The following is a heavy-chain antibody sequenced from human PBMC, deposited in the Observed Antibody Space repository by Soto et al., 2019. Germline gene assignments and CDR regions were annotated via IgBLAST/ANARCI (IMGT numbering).Heavy chain of an antibody. CDR2: IYYSGNT. CDR1: GSSISSYH. Sequence: SETLSLTCNLSGSSISSYHWSWIRQPPGKGLECIGYIYYSGNTNYNPSLKNRVTISVDTSKNQFSLRLSSVTAADTAVYYCARTIRSSGWPNYFDYWGQGTLVTVSS. CDR3: ARTIRSSGWPNYFDY. J-gene: IGHJ4*02. V-gene: IGHV4-59*01. D-gene: IGHD6-19*01.